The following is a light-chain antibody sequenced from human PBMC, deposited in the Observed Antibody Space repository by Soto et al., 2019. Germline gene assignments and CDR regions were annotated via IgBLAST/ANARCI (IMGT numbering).Light chain of an antibody. CDR2: AAS. V-gene: IGKV1-12*01. J-gene: IGKJ4*01. CDR3: QQANSFPLT. Sequence: DIQMTQSPSSVSASVGDRVTITCRASQGISSYLAWYQQKPGKAPKLLIYAASNLQSGVPSRFSGSGSGTDFTLTISSLQPEDFATYYCQQANSFPLTFGGGTKVEIK. CDR1: QGISSY.